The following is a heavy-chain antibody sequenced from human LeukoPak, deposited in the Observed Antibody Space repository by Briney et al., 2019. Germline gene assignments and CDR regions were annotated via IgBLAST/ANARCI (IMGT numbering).Heavy chain of an antibody. Sequence: PGGSLRLSCVASGFTFSSHDMHWVRQAPGKGLEWVAIISYDGGKKDYAESVKGRFTISRDNAKNSLYLQMNSLRAEDTAVYYCARKAGTWNYYYYYMDVWGKGTTVTVSS. CDR3: ARKAGTWNYYYYYMDV. D-gene: IGHD6-19*01. V-gene: IGHV3-33*05. CDR1: GFTFSSHD. J-gene: IGHJ6*03. CDR2: ISYDGGKK.